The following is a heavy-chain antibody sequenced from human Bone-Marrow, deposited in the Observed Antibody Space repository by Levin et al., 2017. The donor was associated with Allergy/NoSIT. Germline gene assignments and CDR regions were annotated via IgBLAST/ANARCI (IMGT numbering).Heavy chain of an antibody. J-gene: IGHJ6*02. D-gene: IGHD1-26*01. V-gene: IGHV4-59*01. CDR3: ARDRVIVGSTNYYYGMDV. CDR2: IHYSEST. CDR1: GGSINSYF. Sequence: SQTLSLTCTVSGGSINSYFWSWIRQPPGKDLEWIGHIHYSESTNYNPSLRSRVSMSIDTSKNQVSLNVRSVTAADTAVYYCARDRVIVGSTNYYYGMDVWGQGIMVTVS.